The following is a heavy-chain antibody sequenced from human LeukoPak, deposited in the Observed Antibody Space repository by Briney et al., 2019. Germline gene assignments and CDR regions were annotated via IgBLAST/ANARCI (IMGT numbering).Heavy chain of an antibody. CDR1: GGSISSYY. CDR3: ARAEGTIFGVVNPSYYFDY. Sequence: SETLSLTCTVSGGSISSYYWSWIRQPPGKGLEWIGYIYYSGSTNYNPSLKSRVTISVDTSKIQFSLKLSSVTAADTAVYYCARAEGTIFGVVNPSYYFDYWGQGTLVTVSS. V-gene: IGHV4-59*01. J-gene: IGHJ4*02. D-gene: IGHD3-3*01. CDR2: IYYSGST.